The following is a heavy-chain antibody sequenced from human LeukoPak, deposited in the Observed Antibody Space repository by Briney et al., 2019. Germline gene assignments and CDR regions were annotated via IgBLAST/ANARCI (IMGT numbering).Heavy chain of an antibody. J-gene: IGHJ4*02. CDR1: GYTFTSHD. D-gene: IGHD3-9*01. CDR2: MNPNSGHA. V-gene: IGHV1-8*01. Sequence: GASVKVSCKALGYTFTSHDINWVRQAPGQGLEWMGWMNPNSGHAGYAQKFQDRVTMTRDTSINTAYMELGSLSSEDTALYYCAIDILTGYWDFWGQGTLVTVSS. CDR3: AIDILTGYWDF.